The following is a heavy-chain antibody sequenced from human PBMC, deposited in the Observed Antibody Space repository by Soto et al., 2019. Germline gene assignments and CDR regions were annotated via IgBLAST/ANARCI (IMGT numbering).Heavy chain of an antibody. CDR1: GSRFSNYV. V-gene: IGHV1-69*06. CDR3: AREGRGKKAGYNGLVSLGY. D-gene: IGHD2-2*02. J-gene: IGHJ4*02. Sequence: QVQLVQSGAEVQTPGSSLKVSCPVSGSRFSNYVISWVRQAPGHGLEWLGRIIPIFNTTQYAQTFQGRVTLTADKATKTAFLEWSSLRSDATAVYYCAREGRGKKAGYNGLVSLGYWGQGTLVTVSS. CDR2: IIPIFNTT.